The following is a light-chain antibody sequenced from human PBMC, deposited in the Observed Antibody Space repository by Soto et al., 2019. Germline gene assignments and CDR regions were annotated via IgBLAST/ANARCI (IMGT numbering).Light chain of an antibody. CDR1: QSISRW. CDR3: QQYNSHWT. CDR2: GTS. V-gene: IGKV1-5*03. Sequence: DIRMTQSPSTLSASVGDRVILTCRASQSISRWLAWYQQKPGKAPKLLIYGTSTLETGVPLRFSGSGSGTEFTLTIDSLQPDDFATYYCQQYNSHWTFGQGTRVEI. J-gene: IGKJ1*01.